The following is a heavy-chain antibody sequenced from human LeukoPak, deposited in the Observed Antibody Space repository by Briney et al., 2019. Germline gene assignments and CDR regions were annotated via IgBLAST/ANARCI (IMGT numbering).Heavy chain of an antibody. D-gene: IGHD6-13*01. CDR2: ISYEGSNK. J-gene: IGHJ4*02. CDR3: ASPMGSSSWPYGDY. V-gene: IGHV3-30-3*01. Sequence: GGSLRLSCAASGFTFSSYAMHWVRQAPGKGLEWVAVISYEGSNKYYADSVKGRFTISRDNSKNTLYLQMNSLRAEDTAVYYCASPMGSSSWPYGDYWGQGTLVTVSS. CDR1: GFTFSSYA.